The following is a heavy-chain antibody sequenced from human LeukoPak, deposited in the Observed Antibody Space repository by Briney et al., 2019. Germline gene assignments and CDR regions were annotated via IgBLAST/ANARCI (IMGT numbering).Heavy chain of an antibody. CDR1: GFTFSDSW. J-gene: IGHJ6*02. Sequence: SGGSLRLSCAASGFTFSDSWMSWVRQAPGKGREWVANMNQEGSEKDYVDSVKGRFTISRDNARNSLYLQMGSLRAEDTAVYYCATYTHWVAGDVWGQGTTVTVSS. D-gene: IGHD3-16*01. V-gene: IGHV3-7*01. CDR3: ATYTHWVAGDV. CDR2: MNQEGSEK.